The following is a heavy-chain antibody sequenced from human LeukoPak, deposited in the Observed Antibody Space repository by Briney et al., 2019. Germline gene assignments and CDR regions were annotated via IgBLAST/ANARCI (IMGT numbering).Heavy chain of an antibody. CDR2: ICSSGSTI. J-gene: IGHJ6*04. CDR3: AELGITMIGGV. Sequence: GGALRLSCAASGFTFSSYEINWVRQAPGKGLEWVSYICSSGSTIYYADSVKGRFTISRDNAKNSLYLQINSLTAEDTAVYYCAELGITMIGGVWGKGTTVTISS. V-gene: IGHV3-48*03. CDR1: GFTFSSYE. D-gene: IGHD3-10*02.